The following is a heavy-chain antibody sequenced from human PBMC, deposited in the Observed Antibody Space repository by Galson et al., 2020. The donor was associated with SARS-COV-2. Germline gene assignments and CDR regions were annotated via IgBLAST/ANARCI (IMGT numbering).Heavy chain of an antibody. CDR1: GFTLSSYW. J-gene: IGHJ3*02. CDR2: IKQDGSEK. Sequence: TGGSLRLTSAASGFTLSSYWMSWVRQAPGKGLEWVTNIKQDGSEKYSVDSVKGRFTISRDNAKNSLYLQMNSLRAEDTAVYYCASLLRYFDWLFRIEDAGYIWGQGTMVTVSS. V-gene: IGHV3-7*01. D-gene: IGHD3-9*01. CDR3: ASLLRYFDWLFRIEDAGYI.